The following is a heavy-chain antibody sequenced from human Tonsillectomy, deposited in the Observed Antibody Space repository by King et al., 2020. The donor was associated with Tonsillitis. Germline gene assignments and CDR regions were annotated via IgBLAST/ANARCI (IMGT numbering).Heavy chain of an antibody. J-gene: IGHJ4*02. Sequence: VQLVESGGGLVQPGGSLRLSCAASGFTFSNYWMHWVRQAPGKGLVWVSRVNSDESITDYADSVKGRFTISRDNAKNTLYLEMNSLRAEDTAVYYCSRPGEVYCSSTTCYDYFDYWGQGTLVTVSS. CDR2: VNSDESIT. V-gene: IGHV3-74*01. D-gene: IGHD2-2*01. CDR1: GFTFSNYW. CDR3: SRPGEVYCSSTTCYDYFDY.